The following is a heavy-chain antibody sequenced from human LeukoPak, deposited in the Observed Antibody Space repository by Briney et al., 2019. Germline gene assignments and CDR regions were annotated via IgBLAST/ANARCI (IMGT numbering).Heavy chain of an antibody. CDR3: AKGYLTAVVTRYDY. V-gene: IGHV3-23*01. J-gene: IGHJ4*02. D-gene: IGHD5-18*01. CDR2: ISGSGGST. CDR1: GFTFSSYA. Sequence: PGGSLRLFCAASGFTFSSYAMSWVRQAPGKGLEWVSAISGSGGSTYYADSVKGRFTISRDNSKNTLYLQMNSLRAEDTSVYYCAKGYLTAVVTRYDYWGQGTLVTVSS.